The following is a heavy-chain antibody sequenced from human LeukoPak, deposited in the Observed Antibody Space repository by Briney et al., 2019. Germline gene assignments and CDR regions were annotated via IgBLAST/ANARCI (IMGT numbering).Heavy chain of an antibody. Sequence: ASVKVSCKASGGTFSSYAISWVRQAPGQGLEWMGRIIPILGIANYAQKFQGRATITADKSTSTAYTELSSLRSEDTAVYYCARDYYDSSGYYYYYYGMDVWGQGTTVTVSS. J-gene: IGHJ6*02. CDR2: IIPILGIA. CDR3: ARDYYDSSGYYYYYYGMDV. V-gene: IGHV1-69*04. CDR1: GGTFSSYA. D-gene: IGHD3-22*01.